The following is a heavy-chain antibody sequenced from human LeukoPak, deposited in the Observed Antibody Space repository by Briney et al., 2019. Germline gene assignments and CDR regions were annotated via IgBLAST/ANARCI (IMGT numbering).Heavy chain of an antibody. CDR3: ARGPLIAAAGTW. Sequence: SETLSLTCTVSGDSISRSSYYWGWIRQPPGKGLEWIGSIYYSGTTYYNPSLKSRVTISVDTSKNQFSLKLSSLTAADTAVYYCARGPLIAAAGTWWGQGTLVTVSS. CDR2: IYYSGTT. CDR1: GDSISRSSYY. V-gene: IGHV4-39*01. J-gene: IGHJ4*02. D-gene: IGHD6-13*01.